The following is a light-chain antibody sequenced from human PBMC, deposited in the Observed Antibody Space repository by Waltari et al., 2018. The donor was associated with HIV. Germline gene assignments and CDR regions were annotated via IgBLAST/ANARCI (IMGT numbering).Light chain of an antibody. Sequence: SYVLTQPPSVSVAPGKTARITCGGNNIGSKSVHWYQQKPGQAPVLVNYDDSDRPSGIPAGCSGSNSGNTATVTISRVEAGDEADYYCQVWDSSSDHVVFGGGTKLTVL. CDR3: QVWDSSSDHVV. V-gene: IGLV3-21*04. CDR1: NIGSKS. CDR2: DDS. J-gene: IGLJ2*01.